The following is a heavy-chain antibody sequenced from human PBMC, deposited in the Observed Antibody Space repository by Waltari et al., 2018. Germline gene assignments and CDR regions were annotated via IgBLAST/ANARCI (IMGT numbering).Heavy chain of an antibody. J-gene: IGHJ4*02. D-gene: IGHD2-21*01. CDR3: ARPHCGGDCLFDY. V-gene: IGHV1-46*03. Sequence: QVQLVQSGAEVKKPGASVKVSCKASGYTFTSNYMHWVRQAPGQGLEWMGIINSRGGSTSEAQKFQGRFTMTRDTSTSTVYMELSSLRSEDTAVYYGARPHCGGDCLFDYWGQGTLVTVSS. CDR1: GYTFTSNY. CDR2: INSRGGST.